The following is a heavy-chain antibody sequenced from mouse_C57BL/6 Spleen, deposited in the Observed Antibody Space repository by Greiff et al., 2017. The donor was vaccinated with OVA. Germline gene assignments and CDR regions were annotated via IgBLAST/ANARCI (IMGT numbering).Heavy chain of an antibody. CDR1: GFSFNTYA. J-gene: IGHJ4*01. CDR2: IRSKSNNYAT. V-gene: IGHV10-1*01. Sequence: EVQVVESGGGLVQPKGSLKLSCAASGFSFNTYAMNWVRQAPGKGLEWVARIRSKSNNYATYYADSVKDRFTISRDDSESMLYLQMNNLKTEDTAMYYCVSHYDYDEYAMDYWGQGTSVTVSS. D-gene: IGHD2-4*01. CDR3: VSHYDYDEYAMDY.